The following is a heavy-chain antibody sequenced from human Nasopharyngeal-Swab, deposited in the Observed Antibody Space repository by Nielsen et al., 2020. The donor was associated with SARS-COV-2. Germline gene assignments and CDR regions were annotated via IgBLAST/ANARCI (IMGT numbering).Heavy chain of an antibody. V-gene: IGHV3-23*01. CDR2: VAYKQGVRT. CDR1: GLIFSNYA. CDR3: ATWIVGHFDH. Sequence: GGSLRLSCAASGLIFSNYAISWVRQAPGGGLEWVSTVAYKQGVRTHYADSVKGRFTVSRDNSKKTAYLQMDSLRAEDTALYYCATWIVGHFDHWGQGAQVIVSS. D-gene: IGHD2-15*01. J-gene: IGHJ4*02.